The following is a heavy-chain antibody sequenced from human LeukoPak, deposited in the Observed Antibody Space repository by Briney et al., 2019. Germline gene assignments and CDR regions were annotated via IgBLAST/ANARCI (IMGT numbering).Heavy chain of an antibody. J-gene: IGHJ5*02. CDR1: GGSISGYY. Sequence: SETLSLTCTVSGGSISGYYWSWIRQPAGKGLEWIGRIYSSGTTNHNPSLKSRVSMSVDTSKNQVSLNLNSVTAADTAVYYCARDRWFGESLDWFDTWGQGTLVTVSS. CDR2: IYSSGTT. CDR3: ARDRWFGESLDWFDT. V-gene: IGHV4-4*07. D-gene: IGHD3-10*01.